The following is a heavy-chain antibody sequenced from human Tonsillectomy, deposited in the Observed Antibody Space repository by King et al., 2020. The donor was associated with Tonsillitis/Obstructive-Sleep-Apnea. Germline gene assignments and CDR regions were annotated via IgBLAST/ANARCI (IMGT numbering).Heavy chain of an antibody. CDR2: IYYSGST. Sequence: QLQESGPGLVKPSETLSLTCTVSGGSISSYYWSWIRQPPGKGLEWIGYIYYSGSTNYNPSLKSRVTISVDTSKNQFSLKLSSVTAADTAVYYCAREVLDSGYDFCDYWGQGTLVTVSS. V-gene: IGHV4-59*01. CDR1: GGSISSYY. D-gene: IGHD5-12*01. CDR3: AREVLDSGYDFCDY. J-gene: IGHJ4*02.